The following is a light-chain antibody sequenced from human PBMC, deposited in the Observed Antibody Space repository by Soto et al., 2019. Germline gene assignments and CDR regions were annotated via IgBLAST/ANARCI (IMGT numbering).Light chain of an antibody. CDR2: DVS. Sequence: DILLTQSPATLSLSPGQRATLSCRASQSIRSYLAWYQQKPGQAPRLLIYDVSKRATGIPARFSGSGSGTDFTLTISSLEAEDFAVYYCQQRSNWPLIFGGGTKVDIK. CDR3: QQRSNWPLI. CDR1: QSIRSY. J-gene: IGKJ4*01. V-gene: IGKV3-11*01.